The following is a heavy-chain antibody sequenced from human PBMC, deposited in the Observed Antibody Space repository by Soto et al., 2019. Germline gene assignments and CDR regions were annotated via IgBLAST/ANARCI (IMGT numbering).Heavy chain of an antibody. CDR3: ARFKGDSSLMDV. CDR1: GYTLTELS. Sequence: GASVKVSCKVSGYTLTELSMHWVRQAPGKGLEWMGGFDPEDGETIYAQKFQGRVTMTEDTSTDTAYMELSSLRSADTAVYYCARFKGDSSLMDVWGQGITVTVSS. J-gene: IGHJ6*02. V-gene: IGHV1-24*01. CDR2: FDPEDGET. D-gene: IGHD2-15*01.